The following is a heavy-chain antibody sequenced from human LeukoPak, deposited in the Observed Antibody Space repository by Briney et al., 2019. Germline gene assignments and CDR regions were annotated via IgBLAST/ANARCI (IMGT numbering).Heavy chain of an antibody. V-gene: IGHV4-4*07. CDR2: IYVSGST. CDR3: ARPSRSWSCDY. Sequence: SETLSLTCTVSDDSSSSQYWSWIRQAAGKGLEWIGRIYVSGSTNYNPSLKSRVTMSVDTSKKQFSLRLSAVTAADTAVYYRARPSRSWSCDYWAPEILVTCSS. D-gene: IGHD1-26*01. J-gene: IGHJ4*02. CDR1: DDSSSSQY.